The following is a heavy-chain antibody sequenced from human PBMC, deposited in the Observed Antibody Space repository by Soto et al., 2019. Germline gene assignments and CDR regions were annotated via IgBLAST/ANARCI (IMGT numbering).Heavy chain of an antibody. J-gene: IGHJ5*02. CDR3: ARVLSWSLYYIDS. D-gene: IGHD3-3*01. CDR2: MNPNTGGI. V-gene: IGHV1-2*02. Sequence: QVQLVQSGAEVKKPGASVRVSCEASGYTFTDYFIHWVRQAPGQGLEWMGWMNPNTGGINYAQNLQGRVTMTRDTSISTAYMELRSLRSDDTAVYYCARVLSWSLYYIDSSGQGTLVTVSS. CDR1: GYTFTDYF.